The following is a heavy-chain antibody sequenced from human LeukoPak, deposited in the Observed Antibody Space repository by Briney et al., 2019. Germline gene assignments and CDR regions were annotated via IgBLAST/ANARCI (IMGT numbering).Heavy chain of an antibody. V-gene: IGHV3-23*01. D-gene: IGHD3-10*01. J-gene: IGHJ3*02. CDR3: ARGRFHGSGSSLNTVGI. CDR1: GFTFSNYL. Sequence: GGSLRLSCSASGFTFSNYLMSWVRQAPGKGLEWVSGISGGGETTYYTDSVKGRFTLSTDNSKTTLYLQKHSVRAEDTAVCSCARGRFHGSGSSLNTVGIWGQRTMVTVSS. CDR2: ISGGGETT.